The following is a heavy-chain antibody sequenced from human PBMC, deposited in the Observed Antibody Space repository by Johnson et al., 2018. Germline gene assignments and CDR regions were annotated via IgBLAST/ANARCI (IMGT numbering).Heavy chain of an antibody. J-gene: IGHJ4*02. CDR3: VKGQQWLLQY. Sequence: EVQLVESGGVVVQXGGSLRLXCAASGFNFADYTMHWVRHLPGKGLEWVSLINWNDGATHYSDAVKGRFTISRDNSKNSLYLQMNSLRTEDTALYYCVKGQQWLLQYWGQGTQVTVSS. CDR1: GFNFADYT. CDR2: INWNDGAT. V-gene: IGHV3-43*01. D-gene: IGHD6-19*01.